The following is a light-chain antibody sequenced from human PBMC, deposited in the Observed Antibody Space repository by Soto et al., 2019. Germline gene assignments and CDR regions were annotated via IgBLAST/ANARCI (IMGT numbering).Light chain of an antibody. CDR3: QQYNHWPLYT. Sequence: IVMTQSPVILSVSLGEGATLSCRASQSVSSNLAWYQQKPGQAPRLLIYGASTRASGVPARFIGGGSGTEFTLTISSLQSEDSAVYYCQQYNHWPLYTFGQGTKLEIK. CDR1: QSVSSN. CDR2: GAS. J-gene: IGKJ2*01. V-gene: IGKV3-15*01.